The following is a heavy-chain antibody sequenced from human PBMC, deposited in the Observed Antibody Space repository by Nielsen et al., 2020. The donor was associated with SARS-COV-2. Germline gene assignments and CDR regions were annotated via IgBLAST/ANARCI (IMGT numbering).Heavy chain of an antibody. CDR3: ARNSDTAMVLYYFDY. D-gene: IGHD5-18*01. J-gene: IGHJ4*02. CDR2: INPNSGGT. CDR1: GYTFTGYY. Sequence: ASVKVSCKASGYTFTGYYMHWVRQAPGQGLEWMGRINPNSGGTNYAQKFQGRVTMTRDTSISTAYMELSRLRSDDTAVYYCARNSDTAMVLYYFDYWGQGTLVTVSS. V-gene: IGHV1-2*06.